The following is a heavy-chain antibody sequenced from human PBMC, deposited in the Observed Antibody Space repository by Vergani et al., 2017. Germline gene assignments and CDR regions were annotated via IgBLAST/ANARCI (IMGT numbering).Heavy chain of an antibody. CDR1: GFTFSSYG. CDR2: ISYDGSNK. D-gene: IGHD3-16*01. Sequence: QVQLVESGGGVVQPGRSLRLSCAASGFTFSSYGMHWVRQVPGKGLEWVAVISYDGSNKYYADSVKGRFTISRDNSKNTLYLQMNSLRAEDTAVYYCAKHFRGWGIDYWGQGTQVIVSS. J-gene: IGHJ4*02. CDR3: AKHFRGWGIDY. V-gene: IGHV3-30*18.